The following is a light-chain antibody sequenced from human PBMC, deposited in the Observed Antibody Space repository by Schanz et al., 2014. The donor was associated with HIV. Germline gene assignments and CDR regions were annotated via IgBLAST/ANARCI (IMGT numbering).Light chain of an antibody. CDR3: SSYTSVTTLHVV. Sequence: QSALTQPASVSGSPGQSISISCTGTSGDVGSYNYVSWYQQHPGKAPKLMIYDVSNRPSGVSNRFSGSKSGNSASLTISGLQAEDEAEYYCSSYTSVTTLHVVFGGGTKLTVL. J-gene: IGLJ2*01. CDR1: SGDVGSYNY. CDR2: DVS. V-gene: IGLV2-14*03.